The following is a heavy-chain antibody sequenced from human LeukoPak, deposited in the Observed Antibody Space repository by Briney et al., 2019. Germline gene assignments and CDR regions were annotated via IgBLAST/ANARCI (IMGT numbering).Heavy chain of an antibody. CDR3: ARRDHGDYGEEC. Sequence: PGGSLRLSCAASGFTFSTQWMSWVRQAPGKGLEWVAIVNQGGTQKYYVDSVKGRFTISRDNAENSLYLQMNSLRAEDTAVYYCARRDHGDYGEECWGQGTLVTVSS. J-gene: IGHJ4*02. CDR2: VNQGGTQK. D-gene: IGHD4-17*01. CDR1: GFTFSTQW. V-gene: IGHV3-7*01.